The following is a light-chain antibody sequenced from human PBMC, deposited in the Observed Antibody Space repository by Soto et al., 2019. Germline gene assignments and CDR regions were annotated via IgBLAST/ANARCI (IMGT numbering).Light chain of an antibody. J-gene: IGKJ1*01. V-gene: IGKV3-15*01. CDR2: GAS. Sequence: EIVMTQSPATLSVSPGERATLSCSASQSVSSNLAWYQQKPCQAPRLLIHGASTRATSIPARFSGSGSGREFTLTISSLQSEDFAVYYCQQYNNGPPWTFGQGTKVEIK. CDR3: QQYNNGPPWT. CDR1: QSVSSN.